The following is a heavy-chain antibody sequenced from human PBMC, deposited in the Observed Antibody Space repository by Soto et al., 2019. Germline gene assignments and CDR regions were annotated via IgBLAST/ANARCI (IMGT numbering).Heavy chain of an antibody. CDR1: GFTFSSYA. D-gene: IGHD5-12*01. CDR3: ARGVDIVATIQFYFDY. CDR2: ISYDGSNK. J-gene: IGHJ4*02. V-gene: IGHV3-30-3*01. Sequence: GGSLRLSCAASGFTFSSYAMHWVRQAPGNGLEWVAVISYDGSNKYYADSVKGRFTISRDNSKNTLYLQMNSLRAEDTAVHYCARGVDIVATIQFYFDYWGQGTLVTVSS.